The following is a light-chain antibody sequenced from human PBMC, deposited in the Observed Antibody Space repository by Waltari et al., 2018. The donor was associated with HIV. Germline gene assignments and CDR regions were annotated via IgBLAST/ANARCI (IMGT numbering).Light chain of an antibody. V-gene: IGLV4-69*01. Sequence: QPVLTQSPSVSASLGASVKLTCTLRSRPRNYAITWHQPQPAKGPRFLMKLNSDGSHTKGDGIPDRLAGSSSGAERFLTISSLQSEDEADYYCQTSGSGIWVFGGGTKLTVL. CDR2: LNSDGSH. CDR3: QTSGSGIWV. CDR1: SRPRNYA. J-gene: IGLJ3*02.